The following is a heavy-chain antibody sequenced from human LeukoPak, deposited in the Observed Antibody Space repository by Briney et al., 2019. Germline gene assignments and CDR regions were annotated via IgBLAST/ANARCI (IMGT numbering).Heavy chain of an antibody. Sequence: ASVKVSCKASGYTFTGYHIHWVRQAPGQGLGWMGRINPHSGGTNYAQKFQGRVTMTRDTSISTGYMELSRLRSDDTAVYYCARGTELITFDYWGQGTLVTVSS. CDR3: ARGTELITFDY. V-gene: IGHV1-2*06. D-gene: IGHD1-1*01. CDR2: INPHSGGT. CDR1: GYTFTGYH. J-gene: IGHJ4*02.